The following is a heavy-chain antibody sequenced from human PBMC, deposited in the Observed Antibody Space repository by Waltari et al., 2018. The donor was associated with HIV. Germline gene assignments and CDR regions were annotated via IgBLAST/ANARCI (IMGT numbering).Heavy chain of an antibody. CDR3: VKERGPFNGFDI. J-gene: IGHJ3*02. CDR1: GFPLRSDG. D-gene: IGHD3-16*01. Sequence: QVYLMESGGGVVQPGGSLQLSCAASGFPLRSDGMHWVRQATGKGREWVAFIWSDGYNKFYADSVRGRFTFSRDNSKYTLSLQMNSLRAEDTALYYCVKERGPFNGFDIWGQGTMVTVSS. CDR2: IWSDGYNK. V-gene: IGHV3-30*02.